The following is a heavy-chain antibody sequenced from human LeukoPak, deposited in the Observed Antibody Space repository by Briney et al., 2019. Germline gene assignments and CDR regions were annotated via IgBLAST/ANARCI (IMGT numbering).Heavy chain of an antibody. D-gene: IGHD6-19*01. CDR1: GGSISSYY. CDR2: IYYSGST. Sequence: SETLSLTCTVSGGSISSYYWSWIRQPPGKGLEWIGYIYYSGSTNYNPSLKSRVTISVDTSKNQFSLKLSSVTAADTAVYYCAGQWLVTYYFDYWGQGTLVTVSS. V-gene: IGHV4-59*01. J-gene: IGHJ4*02. CDR3: AGQWLVTYYFDY.